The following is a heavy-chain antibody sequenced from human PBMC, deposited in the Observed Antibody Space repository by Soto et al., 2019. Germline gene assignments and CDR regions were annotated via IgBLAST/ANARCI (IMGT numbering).Heavy chain of an antibody. J-gene: IGHJ6*02. CDR2: IYYSGST. CDR1: GGSVSSGSYY. D-gene: IGHD6-13*01. V-gene: IGHV4-61*01. CDR3: ARERMSYSSTWPLTYYYYGVDV. Sequence: QVQLQESGPGLVKPSETLSLTCTVSGGSVSSGSYYWSWIRQPPGKGLEWIGYIYYSGSTNYNPSLKSRVTISVDTSKNQFSLKLTSVTAADTAVYYCARERMSYSSTWPLTYYYYGVDVWGQGTTVTVSS.